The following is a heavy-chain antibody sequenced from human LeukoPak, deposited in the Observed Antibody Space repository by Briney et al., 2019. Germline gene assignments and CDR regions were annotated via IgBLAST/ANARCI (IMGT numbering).Heavy chain of an antibody. CDR2: ISSDGSKK. CDR1: GFTFSNFW. J-gene: IGHJ4*02. D-gene: IGHD3-22*01. V-gene: IGHV3-30-3*01. CDR3: ANTYYYDSSGYLS. Sequence: GGSLRLSCTASGFTFSNFWMGWVRQAPGKGLEWVAVISSDGSKKNYADSVKGRFTISRDNSKNTLYLQMNSLRTDDTAVYYCANTYYYDSSGYLSWGQGTLVTVSS.